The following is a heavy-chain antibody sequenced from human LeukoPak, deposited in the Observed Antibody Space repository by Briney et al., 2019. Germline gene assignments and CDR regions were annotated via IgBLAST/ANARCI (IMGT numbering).Heavy chain of an antibody. D-gene: IGHD6-19*01. Sequence: PGGSLRLSCAASGFTFSSYAMSWVRQAPGKGLEWVSAISGSGGSTYYADSVKGRFTISRDNSKNTLYLQMNSLRAEDTAVYYCASSIREWLVSGYWGQGTLVTVSS. CDR3: ASSIREWLVSGY. CDR1: GFTFSSYA. CDR2: ISGSGGST. J-gene: IGHJ4*02. V-gene: IGHV3-23*01.